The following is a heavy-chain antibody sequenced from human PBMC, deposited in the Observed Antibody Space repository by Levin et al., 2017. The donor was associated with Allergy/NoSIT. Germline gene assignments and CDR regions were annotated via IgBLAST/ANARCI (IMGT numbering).Heavy chain of an antibody. V-gene: IGHV3-11*05. J-gene: IGHJ4*02. D-gene: IGHD1-26*01. Sequence: GGSLRLSCAASGFTFRDYYMSWIRQAPGKGLELVSYISGTSSAIIYADSVKGRFTISRDNAQNPLYLQMNSLRAGDTAVYFCARGPLGAEAHYWGQGPLVTVSS. CDR2: ISGTSSAI. CDR1: GFTFRDYY. CDR3: ARGPLGAEAHY.